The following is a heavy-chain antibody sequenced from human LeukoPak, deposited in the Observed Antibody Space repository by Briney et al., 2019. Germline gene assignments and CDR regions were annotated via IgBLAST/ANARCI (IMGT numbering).Heavy chain of an antibody. J-gene: IGHJ6*02. Sequence: ASVKVSCKASGGTFSSYAISWVRQAPGQGLEWMGGIIPIFGTANYAQKFQGRVTMTTDTSTSTAYMELRSLRSDDTAVYYCARDWYCSSTSCYRYYYGMDVWGQGTTVTVSS. CDR2: IIPIFGTA. CDR3: ARDWYCSSTSCYRYYYGMDV. CDR1: GGTFSSYA. D-gene: IGHD2-2*01. V-gene: IGHV1-69*05.